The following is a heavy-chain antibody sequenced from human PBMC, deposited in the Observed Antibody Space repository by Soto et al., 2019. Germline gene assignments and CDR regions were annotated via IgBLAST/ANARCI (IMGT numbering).Heavy chain of an antibody. CDR1: GGSISSSSYY. J-gene: IGHJ4*02. CDR3: ARRNMFDC. V-gene: IGHV3-11*01. Sequence: LSLPFTVSGGSISSSSYYWGSIRQPPGKGLEWVSYISNSGSTIYYADSVKGRFTISRDNAKNSLYLTMNSLRAEDTAVYYCARRNMFDCWGQGTLVTVSS. CDR2: ISNSGSTI.